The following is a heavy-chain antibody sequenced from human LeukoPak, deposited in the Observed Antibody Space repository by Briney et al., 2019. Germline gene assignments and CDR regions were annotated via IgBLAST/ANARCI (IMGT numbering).Heavy chain of an antibody. D-gene: IGHD6-6*01. Sequence: SETLSLTCAVYGGSFSGYYWSWIRQPPGKGLEWIGKINHSGSTNYNPSLKSRVTISVDTSKNQFSLKLSSVTAADTAVYYCARRYSSSSLWAYWGQGTLVTVSS. J-gene: IGHJ4*02. CDR2: INHSGST. CDR1: GGSFSGYY. CDR3: ARRYSSSSLWAY. V-gene: IGHV4-34*01.